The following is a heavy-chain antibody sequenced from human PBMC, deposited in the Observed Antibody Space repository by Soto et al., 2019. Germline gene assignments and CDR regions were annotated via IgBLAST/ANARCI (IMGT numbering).Heavy chain of an antibody. J-gene: IGHJ3*02. D-gene: IGHD6-13*01. Sequence: GGSLRLSCAASGFTFSSYAMHWVRQAPGKGLEWVAVISYDGSNKYYADSVKGRFTISRDNSKNTLYLQMNSLRAEDTAVYYCASKYVAAAAHTGDSDAFDIWGQGTMVTVSS. V-gene: IGHV3-30*04. CDR3: ASKYVAAAAHTGDSDAFDI. CDR1: GFTFSSYA. CDR2: ISYDGSNK.